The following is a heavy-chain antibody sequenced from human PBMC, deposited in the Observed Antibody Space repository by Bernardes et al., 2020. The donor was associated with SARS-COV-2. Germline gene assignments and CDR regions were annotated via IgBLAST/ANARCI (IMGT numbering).Heavy chain of an antibody. CDR3: ARDTTMIVVGDAFDI. Sequence: GGSLRLSCAASGFTFSSYWMHWVRQAPGKGLVWVSRINSDGSSTSYADSVKGRFTISRDNAKNTLYLQMNSLRAEDTAVYYCARDTTMIVVGDAFDIWSQGTMVTVSS. CDR1: GFTFSSYW. V-gene: IGHV3-74*01. D-gene: IGHD3-22*01. CDR2: INSDGSST. J-gene: IGHJ3*02.